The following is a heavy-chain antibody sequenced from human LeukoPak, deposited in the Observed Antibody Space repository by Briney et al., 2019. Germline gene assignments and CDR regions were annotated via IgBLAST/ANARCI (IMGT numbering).Heavy chain of an antibody. J-gene: IGHJ4*02. CDR1: GFTFSSYS. Sequence: GGSLRLSCAASGFTFSSYSMNWVRQAPGKGLEWVSYISSSSSTIYYADSVKGRFTISRDNAKNSLYLQMNSLRDGDTAVYYCARDQGDTLDYWGQGTLVTVSS. CDR2: ISSSSSTI. V-gene: IGHV3-48*02. CDR3: ARDQGDTLDY. D-gene: IGHD5-18*01.